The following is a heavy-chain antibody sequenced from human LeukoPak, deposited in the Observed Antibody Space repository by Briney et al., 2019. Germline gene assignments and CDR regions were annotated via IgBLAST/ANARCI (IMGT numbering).Heavy chain of an antibody. CDR3: ARVRLFGGSGAYGMDV. CDR1: GFTFSSYW. J-gene: IGHJ6*02. CDR2: IKQDGSEK. D-gene: IGHD3-10*02. Sequence: GGSLRLSCAASGFTFSSYWMSWVRQAPGKGLEGVANIKQDGSEKYYVDSVKGRFTISRDNDKNALYLQMNSLRDEDTAVYYCARVRLFGGSGAYGMDVWGQGTTVTVSS. V-gene: IGHV3-7*01.